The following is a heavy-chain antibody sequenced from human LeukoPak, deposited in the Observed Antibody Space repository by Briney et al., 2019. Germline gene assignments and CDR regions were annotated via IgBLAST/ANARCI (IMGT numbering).Heavy chain of an antibody. Sequence: SETLSLTCTVSGGSISSHYWSWIRQPPGKGLEWIGYNYYSGSTNYNPSLKSRVTISVDTSKNQFSLKLSSVTAADTAVYYCARVERYYYDSSGFGWFDPWGQGTLVTVSS. V-gene: IGHV4-59*11. D-gene: IGHD3-22*01. J-gene: IGHJ5*02. CDR2: NYYSGST. CDR3: ARVERYYYDSSGFGWFDP. CDR1: GGSISSHY.